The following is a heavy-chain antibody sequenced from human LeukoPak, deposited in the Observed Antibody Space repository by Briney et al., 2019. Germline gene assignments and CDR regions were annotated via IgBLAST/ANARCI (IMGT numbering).Heavy chain of an antibody. CDR2: LNSDGSST. CDR1: GFTFSKYW. D-gene: IGHD6-19*01. V-gene: IGHV3-74*01. Sequence: PGGSLRLSCAASGFTFSKYWMHWVRQAPGKGLVWVSRLNSDGSSTSYADSVKGRFTISRDNAKNTLYLQMNSLRAEDTAVYYCARGEYSSGWYNYYYYYMDVWGKGTTVTISS. J-gene: IGHJ6*03. CDR3: ARGEYSSGWYNYYYYYMDV.